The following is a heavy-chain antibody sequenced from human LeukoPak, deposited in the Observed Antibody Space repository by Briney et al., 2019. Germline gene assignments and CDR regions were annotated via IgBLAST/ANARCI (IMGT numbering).Heavy chain of an antibody. J-gene: IGHJ4*02. Sequence: GATVKVPCKASGYTFTSYGFSWVRQVPGQGLEWMGWISAHNGNTNYAQHLQGRLTMTTDTSTSTAYMELRSLRSDDTAVYYCARGSKGHYYDSSGSFCYFDYWGQGTLVTVSS. V-gene: IGHV1-18*01. CDR2: ISAHNGNT. D-gene: IGHD3-22*01. CDR3: ARGSKGHYYDSSGSFCYFDY. CDR1: GYTFTSYG.